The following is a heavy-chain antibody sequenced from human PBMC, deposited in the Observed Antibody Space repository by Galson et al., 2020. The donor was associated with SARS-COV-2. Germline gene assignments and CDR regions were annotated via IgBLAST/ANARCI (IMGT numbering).Heavy chain of an antibody. CDR3: ARMDYDILTGYYAFDD. J-gene: IGHJ4*02. CDR2: IDWDDDK. D-gene: IGHD3-9*01. Sequence: SGPTLVKPTQTLTLTCTFSGFSLSTSGMCVSWIRQPPGKALEWLALIDWDDDKYYSTSLKTRLTISKDTSKNQVVLTMTNMDPVDTATYYCARMDYDILTGYYAFDDWGQGTLVTVSS. V-gene: IGHV2-70*01. CDR1: GFSLSTSGMC.